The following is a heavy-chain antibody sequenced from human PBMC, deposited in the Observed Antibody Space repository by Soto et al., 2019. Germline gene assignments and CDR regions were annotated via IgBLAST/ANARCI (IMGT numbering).Heavy chain of an antibody. CDR2: IKSRALGGTT. CDR1: DFAFSNAW. V-gene: IGHV3-15*07. J-gene: IGHJ4*01. D-gene: IGHD1-26*01. Sequence: GGSLRLSCAASDFAFSNAWINWVRQAPGKGLEWVGRIKSRALGGTTDFAAPVRGRFAITRDDSRNMVYMQMNNLNTEDTAVYYCTTDSYSPIVEVSFDYWGHGTLVTVYS. CDR3: TTDSYSPIVEVSFDY.